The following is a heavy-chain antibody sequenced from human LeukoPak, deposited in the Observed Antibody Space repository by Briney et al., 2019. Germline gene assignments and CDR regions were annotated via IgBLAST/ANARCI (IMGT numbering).Heavy chain of an antibody. CDR3: ARVIVVPTALPYYYYYYAMDV. CDR2: MIAIFGTA. Sequence: EASVKVSCKASEGTFSSYAISWVRQAPGQGLEWMGGMIAIFGTAHYAQKFQGRVTITADESTSTAYMELSSLRSEDTAVYYCARVIVVPTALPYYYYYYAMDVWGQGTTVTVSS. CDR1: EGTFSSYA. V-gene: IGHV1-69*13. J-gene: IGHJ6*02. D-gene: IGHD2-2*01.